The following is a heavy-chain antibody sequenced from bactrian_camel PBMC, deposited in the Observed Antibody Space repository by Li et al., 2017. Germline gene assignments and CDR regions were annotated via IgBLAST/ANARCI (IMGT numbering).Heavy chain of an antibody. J-gene: IGHJ4*01. CDR3: AADLYARVRSGGVCSGLSY. CDR1: GNIASSYC. D-gene: IGHD2*01. V-gene: IGHV3S53*01. Sequence: VQLVESGGASVQTGGSLRLSCAASGNIASSYCMGWFRQAPGREREGVAGIDRGGITRYADSVKGRFIISKDNAKNTVFLQMNSLKPEDTAMYYCAADLYARVRSGGVCSGLSYWGQGTQVTV. CDR2: IDRGGIT.